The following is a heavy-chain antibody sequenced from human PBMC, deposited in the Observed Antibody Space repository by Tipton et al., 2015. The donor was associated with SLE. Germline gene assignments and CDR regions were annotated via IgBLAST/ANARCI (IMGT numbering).Heavy chain of an antibody. CDR2: IKQDESEK. D-gene: IGHD3-3*01. J-gene: IGHJ4*02. Sequence: SLRLSCAASGFTFSNSWMSWVRQAPGKGLEWVANIKQDESEKYYVDSVKGRFTISRDNAKNSLYLQMNSLRVEDTAVYYCARVGRTDYDLPPYYFDYWGQGTLVTVSS. V-gene: IGHV3-7*04. CDR3: ARVGRTDYDLPPYYFDY. CDR1: GFTFSNSW.